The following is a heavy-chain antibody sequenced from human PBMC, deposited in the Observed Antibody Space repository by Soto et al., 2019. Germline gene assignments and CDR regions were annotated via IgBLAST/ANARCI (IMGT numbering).Heavy chain of an antibody. CDR3: GRVSGDGDDMDV. CDR2: IHPRDSDV. D-gene: IGHD3-10*02. V-gene: IGHV5-51*01. CDR1: GYSFTDYW. J-gene: IGHJ6*02. Sequence: LKISCKASGYSFTDYWMGWVRQMPGNGLEWLGIIHPRDSDVRYNSSLKGQVTMSADKSISTAYLQWSSLKASDSAKYFCGRVSGDGDDMDVWGQGTTVTVSS.